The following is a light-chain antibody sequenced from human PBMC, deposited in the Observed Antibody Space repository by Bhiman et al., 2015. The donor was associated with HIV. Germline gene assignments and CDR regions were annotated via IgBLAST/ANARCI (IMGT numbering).Light chain of an antibody. CDR2: DND. CDR3: GIWNSTVSAYV. V-gene: IGLV1-51*01. CDR1: TSNIGKNF. J-gene: IGLJ1*01. Sequence: QSALTQPASVSGSPGQSITISCSGNTSNIGKNFVSWYQQFPGTAPKLLIYDNDKRPSGIPDRFSGSKSDTSASLGITGLQTGDEADYYCGIWNSTVSAYVFGAGTTVTVL.